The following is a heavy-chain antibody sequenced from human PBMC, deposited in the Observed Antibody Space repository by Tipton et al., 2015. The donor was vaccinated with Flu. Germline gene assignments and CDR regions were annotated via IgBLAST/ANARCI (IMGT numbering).Heavy chain of an antibody. CDR2: IYYSGGT. CDR1: GGSISSYY. J-gene: IGHJ6*02. Sequence: TLSLTCTVSGGSISSYYWSWIRQPPGKGLEWIGYIYYSGGTNYNPSLKSRVTISVDTSKNQFSLKLSSVTAADTAVYYCARERYYYDSSGYYGPRRTYYYYGMDVWDQGP. CDR3: ARERYYYDSSGYYGPRRTYYYYGMDV. D-gene: IGHD3-22*01. V-gene: IGHV4-59*01.